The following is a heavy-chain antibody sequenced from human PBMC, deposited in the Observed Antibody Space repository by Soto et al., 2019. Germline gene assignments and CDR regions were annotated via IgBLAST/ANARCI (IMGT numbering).Heavy chain of an antibody. V-gene: IGHV3-23*01. J-gene: IGHJ5*02. D-gene: IGHD6-13*01. Sequence: EVQLLESGGGLVQPGGSLRLSCAASGFTFSGYAMSWVRQAPGKGLEWVSAIGSGSPFYADSVKGRFTISRDNANSILYLQMNSLRADDMAVYFCAQDLGSSWYHYNSFAPGGQGTLVTVSS. CDR1: GFTFSGYA. CDR3: AQDLGSSWYHYNSFAP. CDR2: IGSGSP.